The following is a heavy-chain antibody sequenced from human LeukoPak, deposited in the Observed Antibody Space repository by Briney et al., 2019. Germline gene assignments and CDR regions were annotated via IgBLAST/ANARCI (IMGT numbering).Heavy chain of an antibody. CDR3: ARVFYSSGWYVNFDY. D-gene: IGHD6-19*01. V-gene: IGHV3-30*04. J-gene: IGHJ4*02. CDR1: GFTFSSYA. Sequence: GGSLRLSCAASGFTFSSYAMHWVRQAPGKGLEWVAVISYDGSNKYYADSVKGRFTISRDNSKNTLYLQMNSLRAEDTAVYYCARVFYSSGWYVNFDYWGQGTLVTVSS. CDR2: ISYDGSNK.